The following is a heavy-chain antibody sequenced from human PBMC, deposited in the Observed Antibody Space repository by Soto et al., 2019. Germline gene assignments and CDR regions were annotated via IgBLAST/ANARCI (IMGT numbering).Heavy chain of an antibody. CDR3: ARGTYCGSDCYWTLDY. CDR2: CYYGETT. CDR1: GASISDYF. J-gene: IGHJ4*02. V-gene: IGHV4-59*01. Sequence: SETLSLTCTVAGASISDYFWTWIRQPPGKGLEWSGYCYYGETTNKKSSLNSRFTVSVDTSKSQFSLKVTSVTTADTAVYYCARGTYCGSDCYWTLDYWGQGKMVT. D-gene: IGHD2-21*02.